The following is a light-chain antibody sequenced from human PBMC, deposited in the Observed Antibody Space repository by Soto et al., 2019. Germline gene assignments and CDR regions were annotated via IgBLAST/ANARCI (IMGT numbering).Light chain of an antibody. CDR3: SAWDDRVNGKSYV. CDR1: SSNIGSNT. J-gene: IGLJ1*01. CDR2: SNN. Sequence: QSVLTQPPSASGTPGQRVTISCSGSSSNIGSNTVNWYQQLPGTAHKVLIYSNNKPPSGLPDRFPGSKSGTSASLATSGLKYEDEADDSCSAWDDRVNGKSYVFGTGTKLTVL. V-gene: IGLV1-44*01.